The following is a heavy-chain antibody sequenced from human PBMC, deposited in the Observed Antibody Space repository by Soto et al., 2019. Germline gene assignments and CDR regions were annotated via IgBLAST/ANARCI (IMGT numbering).Heavy chain of an antibody. CDR3: TRELAHAIPWGVDV. CDR1: GFTFSDYY. CDR2: IRNKANTYTT. J-gene: IGHJ6*02. V-gene: IGHV3-72*01. D-gene: IGHD2-21*01. Sequence: PGGSLRLSCAASGFTFSDYYMDWVRQAPGKWLEWVGRIRNKANTYTTEYAASVKGRFSISGDESKNSLYLQLTSLKTEDTAVYFCTRELAHAIPWGVDVWGQGITATVS.